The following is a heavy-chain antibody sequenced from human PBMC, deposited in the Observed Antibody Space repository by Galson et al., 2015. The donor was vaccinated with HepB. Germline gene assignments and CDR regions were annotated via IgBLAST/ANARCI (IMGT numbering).Heavy chain of an antibody. D-gene: IGHD6-19*01. Sequence: SLRLSCAASGLMFSSYAMHWVRRAPGKGLEWVAVISYDGRNKYYVDSVKGRFTISRDNSKNTLYLQMNSLRAEDTAVYYCARDKLETVSGTGYIQHWGQGTLVTVSS. CDR2: ISYDGRNK. V-gene: IGHV3-30*04. CDR1: GLMFSSYA. CDR3: ARDKLETVSGTGYIQH. J-gene: IGHJ1*01.